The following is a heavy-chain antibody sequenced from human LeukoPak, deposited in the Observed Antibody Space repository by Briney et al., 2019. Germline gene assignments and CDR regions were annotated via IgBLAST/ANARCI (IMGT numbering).Heavy chain of an antibody. CDR2: INPNSGGT. Sequence: ASVKVSCKASGYTFTGYYMHWVRQAPGQGLEWMGWINPNSGGTNYAQKFQGRVTMTRDTSISTAYMELSRLRSDDTAVYYCARDLKQLWFYGWFDPWGQGTLVTVSS. D-gene: IGHD5-18*01. CDR1: GYTFTGYY. CDR3: ARDLKQLWFYGWFDP. J-gene: IGHJ5*02. V-gene: IGHV1-2*02.